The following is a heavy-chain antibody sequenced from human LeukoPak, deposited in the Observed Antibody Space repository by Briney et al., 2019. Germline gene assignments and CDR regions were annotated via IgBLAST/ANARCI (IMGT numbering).Heavy chain of an antibody. CDR1: GGSISGSSYY. V-gene: IGHV4-39*07. CDR3: SRYRIGYAFDI. D-gene: IGHD1-1*01. J-gene: IGHJ3*02. CDR2: INHSGST. Sequence: SETLSLTCTVSGGSISGSSYYWGWIRQPPGKGLEWIGEINHSGSTNYNPSLKSRVTISVDTSKNQFSLKLSSVTAADTAVYYCSRYRIGYAFDIWGQGTMVTVSS.